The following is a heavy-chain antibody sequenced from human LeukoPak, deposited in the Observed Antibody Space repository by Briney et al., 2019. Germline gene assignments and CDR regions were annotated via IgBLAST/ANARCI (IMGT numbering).Heavy chain of an antibody. Sequence: PGGSLRLSCAASGFTFSSYAMSWVRQAPGKGLEWVSAISGSGGSTYYADSVKGRFTIPRDNPKNTLYLQMNSLRAEDTAVYYCAKAKIAAAGLFDYWGQGTLVTVSS. V-gene: IGHV3-23*01. D-gene: IGHD6-13*01. CDR2: ISGSGGST. CDR1: GFTFSSYA. J-gene: IGHJ4*02. CDR3: AKAKIAAAGLFDY.